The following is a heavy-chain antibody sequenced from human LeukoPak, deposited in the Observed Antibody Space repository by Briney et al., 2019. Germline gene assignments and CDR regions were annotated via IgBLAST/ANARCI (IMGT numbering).Heavy chain of an antibody. D-gene: IGHD6-13*01. CDR3: ASQGTSSSYENDY. CDR2: IYYSGST. CDR1: GGSISSYY. Sequence: SETLSLTCTVSGGSISSYYWSWIRQPPGKGLEWIGYIYYSGSTNYNPSLKSRVTISVDTSKNQFSLKLSSVTAADTAVYYCASQGTSSSYENDYWGQGTLVTVSS. J-gene: IGHJ4*02. V-gene: IGHV4-59*12.